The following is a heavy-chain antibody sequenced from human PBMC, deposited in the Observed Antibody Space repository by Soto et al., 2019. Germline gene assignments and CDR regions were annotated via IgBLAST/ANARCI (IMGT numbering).Heavy chain of an antibody. V-gene: IGHV1-69*13. CDR1: GGTFSSYA. Sequence: SVKVSCKASGGTFSSYAISWVRQAPGQGLEWMGGIIPIFGTANYAQKFQGRATITADESTSTAYMELSSLRSEDTAVYYCARDLATLSPSTYGMDVWGQGTTVTVSS. CDR3: ARDLATLSPSTYGMDV. CDR2: IIPIFGTA. J-gene: IGHJ6*02.